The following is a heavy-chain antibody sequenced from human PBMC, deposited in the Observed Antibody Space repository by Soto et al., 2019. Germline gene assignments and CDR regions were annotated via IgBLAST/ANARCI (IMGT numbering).Heavy chain of an antibody. CDR2: ISSSTTYM. D-gene: IGHD2-2*01. CDR1: GFTFSRYS. Sequence: PGRSLRLSCAASGFTFSRYSMNWVRQAPGKGLEWVSSISSSTTYMYYADSVKGRFTISRDNAKNSLYLQMNSLRAEDTAVYYCARDRGYCSSTSCKDDAFDIWGQGTMVTVSS. V-gene: IGHV3-21*01. J-gene: IGHJ3*02. CDR3: ARDRGYCSSTSCKDDAFDI.